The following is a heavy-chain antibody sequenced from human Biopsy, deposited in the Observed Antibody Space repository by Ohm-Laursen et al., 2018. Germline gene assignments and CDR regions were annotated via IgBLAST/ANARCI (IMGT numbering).Heavy chain of an antibody. V-gene: IGHV3-69-1*02. CDR1: GFTFRKYA. Sequence: GSLRLSCTASGFTFRKYAMSWVRQAPGKGLELVSTIGNTGATFYADSVKGRFIISRDNAQNSLYLHMNSLRAEDTAVYYCARLNSGTYDASDLWGQGTMVIVSS. CDR2: IGNTGAT. D-gene: IGHD1-26*01. J-gene: IGHJ3*01. CDR3: ARLNSGTYDASDL.